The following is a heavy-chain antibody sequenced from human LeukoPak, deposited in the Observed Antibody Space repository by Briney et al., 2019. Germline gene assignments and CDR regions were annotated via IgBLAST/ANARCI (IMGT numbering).Heavy chain of an antibody. J-gene: IGHJ6*04. CDR2: INSDGSST. V-gene: IGHV3-74*01. CDR3: ARGKIYCSSTSCLGDYGMDV. Sequence: GGSLRLSCAASGFTFSSYWMHWVRQAPGKGLVWVSRINSDGSSTSYADSVKDRFTISRDNAKNTLYLQMNSLRAEDTAAYYCARGKIYCSSTSCLGDYGMDVWGKGTTVTVSS. D-gene: IGHD2-2*01. CDR1: GFTFSSYW.